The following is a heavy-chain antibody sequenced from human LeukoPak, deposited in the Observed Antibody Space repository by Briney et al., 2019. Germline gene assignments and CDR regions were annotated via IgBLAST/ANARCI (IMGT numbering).Heavy chain of an antibody. J-gene: IGHJ6*02. Sequence: PGGSLRLSCAASGFTFSSYAMSWVRQAPGKGLEWVSAISGSGGSTYYADSVKGRFTISRDNSKNTLYLQMNSLRAEDTAVYYCAKTLYDSGSSYYYYYGMDVWGQGTTVTVSS. CDR2: ISGSGGST. CDR3: AKTLYDSGSSYYYYYGMDV. CDR1: GFTFSSYA. V-gene: IGHV3-23*01. D-gene: IGHD1-26*01.